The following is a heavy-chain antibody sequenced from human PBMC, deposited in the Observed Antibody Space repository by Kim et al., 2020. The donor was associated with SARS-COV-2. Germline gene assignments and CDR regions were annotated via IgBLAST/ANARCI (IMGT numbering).Heavy chain of an antibody. CDR3: AREKGEVVVAATRVRYYYYGMDV. CDR1: GYTFTSYG. CDR2: ISAYNGNT. Sequence: ASVKVSCKASGYTFTSYGISWVRQAPGQGLEWMGWISAYNGNTNYAQKLQGRVTMTTDTSTSTAYMALRSLRSDDTAVYYCAREKGEVVVAATRVRYYYYGMDVWGQGTTVTVSS. D-gene: IGHD2-15*01. V-gene: IGHV1-18*01. J-gene: IGHJ6*02.